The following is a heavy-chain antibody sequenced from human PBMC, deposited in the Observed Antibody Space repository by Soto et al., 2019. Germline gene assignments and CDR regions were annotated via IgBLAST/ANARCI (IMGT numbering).Heavy chain of an antibody. CDR2: IHHTGGT. V-gene: IGHV4-4*02. CDR3: ATLPPRVGVTHDAFPS. D-gene: IGHD2-21*02. CDR1: GTSISSTYW. Sequence: PSETLSLTCFVSGTSISSTYWWTCVRQSPGKGLEWIGGIHHTGGTNYNPALKTRLTISVDKSKNQFSLRLSSVTAADSAVYYCATLPPRVGVTHDAFPSWGQGSLVT. J-gene: IGHJ5*02.